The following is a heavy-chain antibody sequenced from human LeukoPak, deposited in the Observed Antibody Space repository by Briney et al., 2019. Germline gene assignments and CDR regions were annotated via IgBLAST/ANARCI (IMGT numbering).Heavy chain of an antibody. CDR2: IYYSGST. D-gene: IGHD3-22*01. Sequence: SQTLSLTCTVSGGSISSGDYYWSWIRQPPGKGLEWIGYIYYSGSTYYNPSLKSRVTISVDRSKNQFSLKLSSVTAADTAVYYCARAPPFADYYDSSGSAFDIWGQGTMVTVSS. CDR3: ARAPPFADYYDSSGSAFDI. V-gene: IGHV4-30-4*08. CDR1: GGSISSGDYY. J-gene: IGHJ3*02.